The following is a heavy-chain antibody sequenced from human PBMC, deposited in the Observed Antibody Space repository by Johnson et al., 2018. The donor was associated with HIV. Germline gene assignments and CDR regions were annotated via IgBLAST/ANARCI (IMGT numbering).Heavy chain of an antibody. D-gene: IGHD2-8*01. J-gene: IGHJ3*02. CDR1: GFTFNSYG. V-gene: IGHV3-30*02. Sequence: QMQLVESGGGVVQPGGSLRLSCAASGFTFNSYGMHWVRQAPGKGLEWVTFIRYDGSDKYYADSVKGRFTISRDNSKNTLYLQMNSLRAEDTAVYYCARDSVREMQLPDGFDIWGQGTRVTVSS. CDR2: IRYDGSDK. CDR3: ARDSVREMQLPDGFDI.